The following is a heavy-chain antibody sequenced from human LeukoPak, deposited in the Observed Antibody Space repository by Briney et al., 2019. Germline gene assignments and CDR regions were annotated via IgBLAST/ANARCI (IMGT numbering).Heavy chain of an antibody. J-gene: IGHJ3*02. D-gene: IGHD3-22*01. CDR2: VHYSGTT. CDR3: ARHDTRGGALGI. V-gene: IGHV4-59*08. Sequence: SETLSLTCTVSGGSISGYHWSWIRQPPGKGPEFIGYVHYSGTTAYNPSLWSRVTISVDTSKNQFYLKLTSVAAADTAVYYCARHDTRGGALGIWGQGTMVTVSS. CDR1: GGSISGYH.